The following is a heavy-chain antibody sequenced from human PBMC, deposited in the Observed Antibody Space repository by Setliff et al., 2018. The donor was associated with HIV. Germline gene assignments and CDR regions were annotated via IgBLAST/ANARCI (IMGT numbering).Heavy chain of an antibody. CDR3: ARAPNSPYYSNVWYADH. Sequence: GESLKISCEASGYSFTSYWIGWVRQMPGKGLEWMAILYPGDSDTRYSPSFQSQVTVSADKSIGTAYLQWNSLKASDTALYFCARAPNSPYYSNVWYADHWGQGTLVTVSS. CDR1: GYSFTSYW. J-gene: IGHJ5*02. D-gene: IGHD3-22*01. V-gene: IGHV5-51*01. CDR2: LYPGDSDT.